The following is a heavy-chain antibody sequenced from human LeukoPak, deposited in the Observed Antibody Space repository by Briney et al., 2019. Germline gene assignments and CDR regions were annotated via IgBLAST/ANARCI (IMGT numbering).Heavy chain of an antibody. CDR1: GFTFSSYW. J-gene: IGHJ6*02. V-gene: IGHV3-74*01. CDR3: AREDIVVVPAAIGPSGYYYYYGMDV. Sequence: GGSLRLSCAASGFTFSSYWMHWVRQAPGKGLVWVSRINSDGSSTSYADSVKGRFTISRDNAKNTLYLQMNSLRAEDTAVYYCAREDIVVVPAAIGPSGYYYYYGMDVWGQGTTVTVSS. D-gene: IGHD2-2*02. CDR2: INSDGSST.